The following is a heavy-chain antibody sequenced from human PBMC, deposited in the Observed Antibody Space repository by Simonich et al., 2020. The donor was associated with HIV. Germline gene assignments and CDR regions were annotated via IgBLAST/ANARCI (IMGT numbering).Heavy chain of an antibody. CDR3: ARRDRELILYFDY. J-gene: IGHJ4*02. Sequence: QVQLQQWGAGLLKPSETLSLTCAVYGGSFSGYYWSWIRQPPGKGLDWIGEINHSGITNYKSSLNRRATISVDKSKNQFSLKLSSVTAADTAIYYCARRDRELILYFDYWGQGNLVTVSS. V-gene: IGHV4-34*01. D-gene: IGHD3-3*01. CDR2: INHSGIT. CDR1: GGSFSGYY.